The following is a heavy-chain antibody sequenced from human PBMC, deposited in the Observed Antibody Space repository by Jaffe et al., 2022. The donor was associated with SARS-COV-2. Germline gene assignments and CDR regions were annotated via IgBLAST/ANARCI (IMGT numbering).Heavy chain of an antibody. CDR1: GFTFSSYS. CDR2: ISSSSSYI. D-gene: IGHD2-2*01. J-gene: IGHJ6*02. CDR3: ASLLYCSSTSCYHYYYYGMDV. V-gene: IGHV3-21*01. Sequence: EVQLVESGGGLVKPGGSLRLSCAASGFTFSSYSMNWVRQAPGKGLEWVSSISSSSSYIYYADSVKGRFTISRDNAKNSLYLQMNSLRAEDTAVYYCASLLYCSSTSCYHYYYYGMDVWGQGTTVTVSS.